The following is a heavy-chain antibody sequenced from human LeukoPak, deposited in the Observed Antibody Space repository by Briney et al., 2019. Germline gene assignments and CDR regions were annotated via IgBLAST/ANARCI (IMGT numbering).Heavy chain of an antibody. J-gene: IGHJ5*02. CDR2: INHSGST. CDR1: GGSFSGYY. V-gene: IGHV4-34*01. CDR3: ARVESGFDP. Sequence: SETLSLTCAVSGGSFSGYYWSWIRQPPGKGLEWIGEINHSGSTNYNPSLKSRVTISVDTSKSQFSLKLSSVTAADTAVYYCARVESGFDPWGQGTLVTVSS.